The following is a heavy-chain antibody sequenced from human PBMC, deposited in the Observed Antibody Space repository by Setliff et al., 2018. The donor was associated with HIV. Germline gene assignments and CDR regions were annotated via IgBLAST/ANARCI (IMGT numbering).Heavy chain of an antibody. J-gene: IGHJ3*01. CDR1: GYTFTSYY. Sequence: ASVKVSCKASGYTFTSYYMHWVRQAPGQGLEWMGIINPSGGSTSYAQKFQGRVTMTRDTSINTVYMDLSRLTSDDAGIYYCARGGALSGFFFPNWLDPWGQGTMVTV. V-gene: IGHV1-46*01. CDR2: INPSGGST. CDR3: ARGGALSGFFFPNWLDP. D-gene: IGHD6-19*01.